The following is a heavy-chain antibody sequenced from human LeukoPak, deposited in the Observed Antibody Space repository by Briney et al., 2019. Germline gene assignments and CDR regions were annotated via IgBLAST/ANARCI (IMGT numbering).Heavy chain of an antibody. CDR2: IYTSGST. CDR3: AREGYCSSTSCQFDY. V-gene: IGHV4-4*07. D-gene: IGHD2-2*01. Sequence: SETLSLTCTVSGGSISSYYWSWIRQPAGKGLEWIGRIYTSGSTNYNPSLKSRVTMSVDTSKNQFSLKLSSVTAADTAVYYCAREGYCSSTSCQFDYWGQGTLVTVSS. J-gene: IGHJ4*02. CDR1: GGSISSYY.